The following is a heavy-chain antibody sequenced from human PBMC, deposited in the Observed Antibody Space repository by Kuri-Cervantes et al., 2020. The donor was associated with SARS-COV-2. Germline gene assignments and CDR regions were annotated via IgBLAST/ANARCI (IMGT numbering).Heavy chain of an antibody. Sequence: GESLKISCAASGFTVSSNYMNWVRQAPGRGLEWVSYISSSGSTICYADSVKGRFTISRDNAKNSLYLQMSSLRVEDTAVYYCTRMSSGGSPDYWGQGTLVTVSS. CDR2: ISSSGSTI. CDR1: GFTVSSNY. CDR3: TRMSSGGSPDY. V-gene: IGHV3-48*03. D-gene: IGHD2-15*01. J-gene: IGHJ4*02.